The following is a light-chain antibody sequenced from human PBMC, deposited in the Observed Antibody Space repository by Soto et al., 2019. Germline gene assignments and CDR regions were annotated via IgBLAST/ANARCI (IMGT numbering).Light chain of an antibody. Sequence: EIVMTQSPATLSVSPGERATLSCRASQSVRTNLAWYQQKPGHAPRLLIYGASTRATGIPARFSGSGSGTEFTLSISSLQSEDYAVYYCQQFNDWPPITFGQGTRLEIK. J-gene: IGKJ5*01. CDR2: GAS. CDR3: QQFNDWPPIT. CDR1: QSVRTN. V-gene: IGKV3-15*01.